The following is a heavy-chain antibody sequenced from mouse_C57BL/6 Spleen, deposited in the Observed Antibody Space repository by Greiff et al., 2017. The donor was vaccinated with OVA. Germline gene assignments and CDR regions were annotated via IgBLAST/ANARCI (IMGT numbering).Heavy chain of an antibody. CDR1: GFTFSSYT. J-gene: IGHJ1*03. Sequence: EVKLVESGRGLVKPGGSLKLSCAASGFTFSSYTMSWVRQTPEKRLEWVATISGGGGNTYYPDSVKGRFTISRDNAKNTLYLQMSSLRSEDTALYYCARQRGYLWYFDVWGTGTTVTVSS. V-gene: IGHV5-9*01. D-gene: IGHD3-1*01. CDR2: ISGGGGNT. CDR3: ARQRGYLWYFDV.